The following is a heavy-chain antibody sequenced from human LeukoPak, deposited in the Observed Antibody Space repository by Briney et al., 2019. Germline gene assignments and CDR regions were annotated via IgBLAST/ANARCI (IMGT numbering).Heavy chain of an antibody. D-gene: IGHD1-14*01. CDR1: GGSISSGGYY. Sequence: TLSLTCTVSGGSISSGGYYWSWIRQHPGKGLEWIGYIYYSGSTYYNPSLKSRVTISVDTSKNRFSLKLSSVTAADTAVYYCARLTTGTLDYWGQGTLVTVSS. V-gene: IGHV4-31*03. J-gene: IGHJ4*02. CDR2: IYYSGST. CDR3: ARLTTGTLDY.